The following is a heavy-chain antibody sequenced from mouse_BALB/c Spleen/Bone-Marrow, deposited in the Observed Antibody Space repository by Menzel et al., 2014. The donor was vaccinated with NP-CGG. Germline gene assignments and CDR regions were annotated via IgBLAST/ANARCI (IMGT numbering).Heavy chain of an antibody. CDR1: GFTFNSYA. CDR2: ISSGGSYT. D-gene: IGHD1-2*01. J-gene: IGHJ4*01. CDR3: ARHFITTATGAMDY. V-gene: IGHV5-9-3*01. Sequence: EVQLVESGGGLVKPGGSLKLSCAASGFTFNSYAMSWVRQTPEKRLEWVATISSGGSYTYYPDSVKGRFTISRDNAKNTLYLQMSSLRSEDTAMYYCARHFITTATGAMDYWGQGTSVTVSS.